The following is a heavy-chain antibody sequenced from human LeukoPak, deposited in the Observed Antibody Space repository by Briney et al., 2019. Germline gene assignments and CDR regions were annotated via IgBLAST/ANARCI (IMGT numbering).Heavy chain of an antibody. J-gene: IGHJ4*02. Sequence: GGSLRLSCSASGFTFSDYWMMWVRQAPGRGLEWVGNIRQDDSEKNYVDSVKGRFTISRDNAKSSLYLQMNSLRAEDTAIYYCATDRKVGTWDPRFNYWGQGTLVTVSS. CDR2: IRQDDSEK. D-gene: IGHD4-23*01. V-gene: IGHV3-7*01. CDR3: ATDRKVGTWDPRFNY. CDR1: GFTFSDYW.